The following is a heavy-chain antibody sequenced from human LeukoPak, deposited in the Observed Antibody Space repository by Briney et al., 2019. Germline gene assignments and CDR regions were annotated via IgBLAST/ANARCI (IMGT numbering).Heavy chain of an antibody. CDR2: IKQDGSEK. D-gene: IGHD1-26*01. V-gene: IGHV3-7*01. J-gene: IGHJ4*02. Sequence: GGSLRHSCAASGFTFSSYWMTWVRQAPGKGLEWVANIKQDGSEKYYVDSVMGRFTISRDNAMDSLYLQLNSLRVEDTAVYYCARDWKVGATFEIQGPIDYWGQGTLVTVSS. CDR1: GFTFSSYW. CDR3: ARDWKVGATFEIQGPIDY.